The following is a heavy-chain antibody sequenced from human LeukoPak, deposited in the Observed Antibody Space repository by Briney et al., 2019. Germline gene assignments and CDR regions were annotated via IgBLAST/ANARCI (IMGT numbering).Heavy chain of an antibody. Sequence: PSETLSLTCAVSGYSLSKNYYWGWIRPSPGKGLEWIGRIYGRASTSYNPSLMNRVTMSVDTSKNHFSLQLTSVTAADTAVYYCARYDSRGSASTKFDYWGPGIQVTVSS. CDR1: GYSLSKNYY. CDR2: IYGRAST. J-gene: IGHJ4*02. V-gene: IGHV4-38-2*01. CDR3: ARYDSRGSASTKFDY. D-gene: IGHD3-3*01.